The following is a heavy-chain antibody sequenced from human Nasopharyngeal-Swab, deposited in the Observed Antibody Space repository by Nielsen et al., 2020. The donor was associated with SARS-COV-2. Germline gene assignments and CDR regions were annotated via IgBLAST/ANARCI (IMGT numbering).Heavy chain of an antibody. CDR3: ARSSPRLIAAAGPFDY. CDR2: ISSSGSTI. Sequence: GGSLGLSCAASGFTFSSYEMNWVRQAPGKGLEWVSYISSSGSTIYYADSVKGRFTISRDNAKNSLYLQMNSLRAEDTAVYYCARSSPRLIAAAGPFDYWGQGTLVTVSS. V-gene: IGHV3-48*03. J-gene: IGHJ4*02. CDR1: GFTFSSYE. D-gene: IGHD6-13*01.